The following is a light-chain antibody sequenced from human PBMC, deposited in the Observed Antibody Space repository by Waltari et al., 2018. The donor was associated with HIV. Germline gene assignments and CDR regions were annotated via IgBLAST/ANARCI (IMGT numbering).Light chain of an antibody. Sequence: QSALPQPASVSGSPGQSMTISCTGSTNYVVRNKNVYWYQHHSGKAPKLIIYEVSHRPSGVSDRFSASKSGNTASLTISGLQEEDEADYYCCSYRQITMLVFGSGTKLTVL. J-gene: IGLJ3*02. CDR1: TNYVVRNKN. CDR3: CSYRQITMLV. CDR2: EVS. V-gene: IGLV2-14*01.